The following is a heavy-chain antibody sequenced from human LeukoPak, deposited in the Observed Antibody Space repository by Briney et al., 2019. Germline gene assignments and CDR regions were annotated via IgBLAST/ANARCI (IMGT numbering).Heavy chain of an antibody. CDR3: ARGFHDSGTYYRPFDY. J-gene: IGHJ4*02. CDR1: GFPFSTYV. V-gene: IGHV3-30-3*01. Sequence: PGGSLRLSCAASGFPFSTYVMHWVRQAPGKGLEWMAFISFNGNNKQYRDSLKGRFTISRDNSENTLFLQMDSLRPEDTAVYYCARGFHDSGTYYRPFDYWGQGTLVTVSS. D-gene: IGHD3-10*01. CDR2: ISFNGNNK.